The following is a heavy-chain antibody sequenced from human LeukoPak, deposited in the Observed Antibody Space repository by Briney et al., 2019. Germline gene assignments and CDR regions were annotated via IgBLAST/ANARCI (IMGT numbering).Heavy chain of an antibody. D-gene: IGHD4-23*01. J-gene: IGHJ5*01. CDR1: GFTFSNYW. CDR2: INSDGSGT. Sequence: GGSLRLSCTASGFTFSNYWMHWVRQAPGKGLVWVSRINSDGSGTTYADSVRGRFTISRDNAKNTLYLQVNSLRAEDTAVYYCARTEGTVAYDSWGQGTLVTVSS. V-gene: IGHV3-74*01. CDR3: ARTEGTVAYDS.